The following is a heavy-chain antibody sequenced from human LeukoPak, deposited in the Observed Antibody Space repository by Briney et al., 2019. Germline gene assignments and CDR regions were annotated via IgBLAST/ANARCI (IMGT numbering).Heavy chain of an antibody. Sequence: GESLKISCKGSGYNFTSYRIGWVRQMPGKGLEWMGIIYPGDSEIRYSPSFQGQVTISVDKSSRTAYLQWSSLKASDTAIYYCARQKDGYFSYFDYWGQGTLVTVSS. CDR3: ARQKDGYFSYFDY. CDR1: GYNFTSYR. D-gene: IGHD5-24*01. CDR2: IYPGDSEI. J-gene: IGHJ4*02. V-gene: IGHV5-51*01.